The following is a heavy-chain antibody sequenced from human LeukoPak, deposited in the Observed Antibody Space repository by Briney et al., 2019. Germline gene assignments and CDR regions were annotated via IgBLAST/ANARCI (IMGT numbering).Heavy chain of an antibody. J-gene: IGHJ4*02. Sequence: GGSLKLSCTASGFTFGDYAMSWFRQAPGKGLEWVGFIRSKAYGGTTEYAASVKGRFTISRDDSKSIAYLQMNSLKTEDTAVYYCTRVSMILYFDYWGQGTLVTVSS. CDR1: GFTFGDYA. D-gene: IGHD3-16*01. CDR2: IRSKAYGGTT. CDR3: TRVSMILYFDY. V-gene: IGHV3-49*03.